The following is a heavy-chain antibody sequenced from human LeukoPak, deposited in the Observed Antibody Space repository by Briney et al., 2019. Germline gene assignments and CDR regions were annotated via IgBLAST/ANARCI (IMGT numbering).Heavy chain of an antibody. CDR2: IYYSGNT. CDR1: GGSITSFY. J-gene: IGHJ4*02. D-gene: IGHD3-22*01. CDR3: ARDDGVVVLNGGLDY. V-gene: IGHV4-59*12. Sequence: SETLSLTCTVSGGSITSFYWSWIRQPPGKGLEWIGYIYYSGNTNYNPSLKSRVTISVDRSKNQFSLKLSSVTAADTAVYYCARDDGVVVLNGGLDYWGQGTLVTVSS.